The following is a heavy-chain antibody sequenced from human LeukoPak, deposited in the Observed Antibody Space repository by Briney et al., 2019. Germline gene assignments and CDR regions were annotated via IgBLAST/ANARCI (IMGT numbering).Heavy chain of an antibody. Sequence: PSETLSLTCTVSAGSIRSYYWSWIRQPPGKGLEWIGYAFYTGGTDYNPSLQSRVSISVDTSKNQFSLNLSSVTAADTAIYYCAILVGYCRSGICTGWFYPWGQGTLVSVSS. V-gene: IGHV4-59*08. CDR3: AILVGYCRSGICTGWFYP. CDR1: AGSIRSYY. J-gene: IGHJ5*02. D-gene: IGHD2-15*01. CDR2: AFYTGGT.